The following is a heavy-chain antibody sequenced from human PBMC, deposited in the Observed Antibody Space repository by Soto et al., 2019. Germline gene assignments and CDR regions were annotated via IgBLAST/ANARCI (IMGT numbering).Heavy chain of an antibody. D-gene: IGHD2-2*01. V-gene: IGHV1-69*01. CDR3: ANGLGYCSGTSCYAVWDYYYGRDV. J-gene: IGHJ6*02. Sequence: QVQLVQSGAEVKKPGSSVKVSCKASGGTFSSYAISWVRQAPGQGLEWMGGIIPIFGTANYAQKFQGRVMIPADDSTSTAYVERSSLRSEDTAVFYCANGLGYCSGTSCYAVWDYYYGRDVWGQGPTVTVSS. CDR1: GGTFSSYA. CDR2: IIPIFGTA.